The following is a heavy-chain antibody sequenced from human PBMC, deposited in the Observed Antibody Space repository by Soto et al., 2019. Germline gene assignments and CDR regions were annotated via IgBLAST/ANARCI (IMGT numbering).Heavy chain of an antibody. CDR1: GFTLSDHY. Sequence: AGTLRLSCAVSGFTLSDHYIDWGRKGQGKGMERVGRSRDTPQSYSTASAASLKGRFTTSRYESKNSAYLQMYSLKPEDTAVYYSVRATYFSDISGYTRCLDYWGQGPRATSPQ. J-gene: IGHJ4*02. CDR3: VRATYFSDISGYTRCLDY. V-gene: IGHV3-72*01. D-gene: IGHD3-22*01. CDR2: SRDTPQSYST.